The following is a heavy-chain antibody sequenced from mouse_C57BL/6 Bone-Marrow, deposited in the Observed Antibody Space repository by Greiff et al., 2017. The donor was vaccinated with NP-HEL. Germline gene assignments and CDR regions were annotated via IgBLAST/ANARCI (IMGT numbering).Heavy chain of an antibody. V-gene: IGHV5-4*01. CDR3: AREIQGLRAY. D-gene: IGHD3-1*01. CDR1: GFTFSSYA. CDR2: ISDGGSYT. Sequence: EVKVVESGGGLVKPGGSLKLSCAASGFTFSSYAMSWVRQTPEKRLEWVATISDGGSYTYYPDNVKGRFTISRDNAKNNLYLQMSHLKSEDTAMYYCAREIQGLRAYWGQGTLATVSA. J-gene: IGHJ3*01.